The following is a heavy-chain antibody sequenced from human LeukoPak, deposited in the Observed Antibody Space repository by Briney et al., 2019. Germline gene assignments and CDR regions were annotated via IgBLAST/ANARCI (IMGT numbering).Heavy chain of an antibody. CDR3: ARLQQQQLSV. CDR2: IYGSGTT. V-gene: IGHV4-39*01. CDR1: GDSTSSSTYY. D-gene: IGHD6-13*01. J-gene: IGHJ3*01. Sequence: SSETLSLTCTVSGDSTSSSTYYWDWIRQAPGKGLEWIGNIYGSGTTHYNPSLKSRVTISGDTSKNQFSLKLNSVTAADTAMYYCARLQQQQLSVWGQGTMVIVSS.